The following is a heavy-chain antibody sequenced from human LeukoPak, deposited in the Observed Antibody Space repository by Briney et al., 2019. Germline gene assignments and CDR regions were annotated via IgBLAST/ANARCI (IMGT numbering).Heavy chain of an antibody. Sequence: SETLSLTCAVYGGSFSGYYWSWIRQPPGKGLEWIWEINHSGSTNYNPSLKSRVTISVDTSKNQFSLKLSSVTAADTAVYYCARDQDAFDIWGQGTMVTVSS. CDR3: ARDQDAFDI. J-gene: IGHJ3*02. V-gene: IGHV4-34*01. CDR2: INHSGST. CDR1: GGSFSGYY.